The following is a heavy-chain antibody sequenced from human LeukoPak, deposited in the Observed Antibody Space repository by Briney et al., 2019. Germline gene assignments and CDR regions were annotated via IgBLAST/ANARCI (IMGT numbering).Heavy chain of an antibody. J-gene: IGHJ4*02. CDR3: ARDRVLSSGWLRYFDY. CDR2: IPYDGSNK. CDR1: GFTFSSYA. D-gene: IGHD6-19*01. Sequence: GGSLRLSCAASGFTFSSYAMHWVRQAPGKGLEWVAVIPYDGSNKYYADSVKGRFTISRDNSKNTLYLQMNSLRAEDTAVYYCARDRVLSSGWLRYFDYWGQGTLVTVSS. V-gene: IGHV3-30-3*01.